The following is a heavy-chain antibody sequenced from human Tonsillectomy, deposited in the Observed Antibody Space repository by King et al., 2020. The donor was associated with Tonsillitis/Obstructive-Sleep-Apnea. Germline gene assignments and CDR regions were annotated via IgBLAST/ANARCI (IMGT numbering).Heavy chain of an antibody. J-gene: IGHJ3*01. V-gene: IGHV3-7*03. D-gene: IGHD3-22*01. CDR1: GFTFSSYW. CDR2: IKEDGREK. CDR3: ARVLDYFDSSGYRAFDV. Sequence: VQLVESGGGLVQPGGSLRLSCAASGFTFSSYWRSWFRQAPGKGPEWVPNIKEDGREKYYGDSVKGRFTISRDNAKNSLYLQMNSLRAEDTAVYYCARVLDYFDSSGYRAFDVWGQGTMVTVSS.